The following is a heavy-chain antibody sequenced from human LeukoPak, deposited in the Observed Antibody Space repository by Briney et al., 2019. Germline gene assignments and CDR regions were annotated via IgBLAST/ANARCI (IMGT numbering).Heavy chain of an antibody. V-gene: IGHV3-21*01. J-gene: IGHJ6*02. CDR1: GFTFSSYS. CDR2: ISSSSSYI. CDR3: ARVPVYYDSSAYYYYYYGMDV. D-gene: IGHD3-22*01. Sequence: GGSLRLSCAASGFTFSSYSMNWVRRAPGKGLEWVSSISSSSSYIYYADSVKGRFTISRDNAKNSLYLQMNSLRAEDTAVYYCARVPVYYDSSAYYYYYYGMDVWGQGTTVTVSS.